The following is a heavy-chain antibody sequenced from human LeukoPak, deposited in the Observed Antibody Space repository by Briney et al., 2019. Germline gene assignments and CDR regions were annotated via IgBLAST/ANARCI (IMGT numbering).Heavy chain of an antibody. J-gene: IGHJ4*02. D-gene: IGHD6-19*01. V-gene: IGHV3-23*01. CDR3: AKGMEQWLVTELDY. CDR1: GFTFSSDA. Sequence: GGSLRLSCAASGFTFSSDAMSWVRQAPGKGLEWVSAISGSGGSTYYADSVKGRFTISRDNSKNTLYLQMNSLRAEDTAVYYCAKGMEQWLVTELDYWGQGTLVTVSS. CDR2: ISGSGGST.